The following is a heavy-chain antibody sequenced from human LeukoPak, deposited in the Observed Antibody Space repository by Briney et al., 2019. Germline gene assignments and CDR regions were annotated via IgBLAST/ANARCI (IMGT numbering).Heavy chain of an antibody. Sequence: SETLSPTCTVSGGSISSYYWSWIRQPQGKGLEWIGYIYYSGSTNYNPSLKSRVTISVDTSKNQFSLKLSSVTAADTAVYYCARPRVRGVITDAFDIWGQGTMVTVSS. CDR3: ARPRVRGVITDAFDI. V-gene: IGHV4-59*08. CDR2: IYYSGST. D-gene: IGHD3-10*01. J-gene: IGHJ3*02. CDR1: GGSISSYY.